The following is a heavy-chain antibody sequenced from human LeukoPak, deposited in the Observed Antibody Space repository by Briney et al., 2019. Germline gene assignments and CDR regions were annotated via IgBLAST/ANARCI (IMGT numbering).Heavy chain of an antibody. D-gene: IGHD1-26*01. V-gene: IGHV1-8*01. CDR2: MNPNSGNT. J-gene: IGHJ4*02. CDR3: ARCIVGATGFDY. CDR1: GYTFTSYD. Sequence: ASVKVSCKASGYTFTSYDINWVRQATGQGLEWMGWMNPNSGNTGYAQKFQGRVTMTRNTSISTAYMELSSLRSEDTAVYYCARCIVGATGFDYWGQGTLVTVSS.